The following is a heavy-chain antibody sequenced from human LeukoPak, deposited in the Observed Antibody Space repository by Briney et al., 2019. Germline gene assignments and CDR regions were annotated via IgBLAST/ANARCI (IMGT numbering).Heavy chain of an antibody. CDR1: GGSISSGGYY. CDR2: VYYSGSS. V-gene: IGHV4-61*08. CDR3: ARVVYDFWSGYYPWPAFDI. D-gene: IGHD3-3*01. Sequence: PSETLPLTCTVSGGSISSGGYYWSWIRQHPGKGLEWIGYVYYSGSSYYNPSLKSRVTISVDTSKNQFSLKLSSVTAADTAVYYCARVVYDFWSGYYPWPAFDIWGQGTMVTVSS. J-gene: IGHJ3*02.